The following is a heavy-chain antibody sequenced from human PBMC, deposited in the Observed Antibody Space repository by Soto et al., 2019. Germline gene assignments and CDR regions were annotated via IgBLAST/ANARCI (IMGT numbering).Heavy chain of an antibody. D-gene: IGHD3-10*01. CDR2: INPNSGGT. V-gene: IGHV1-2*02. CDR1: GYTFTGYY. Sequence: ASVKVSCKASGYTFTGYYMHWVRQAPGQGLEWMGWINPNSGGTNYAQKFQGRVTMTRDTSLSTAYMELSRLRPDDTAVYYCARDGGSYGSVYWYYGMDVWGQGTTVTVSS. CDR3: ARDGGSYGSVYWYYGMDV. J-gene: IGHJ6*02.